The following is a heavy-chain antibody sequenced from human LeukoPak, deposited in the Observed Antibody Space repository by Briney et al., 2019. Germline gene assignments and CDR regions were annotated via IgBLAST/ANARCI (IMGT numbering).Heavy chain of an antibody. V-gene: IGHV4-39*07. CDR2: VYFDGGT. J-gene: IGHJ5*02. Sequence: KASETLSLTCSVSGGSVTSGTYHWGWIRQPPGKGLEWIGSVYFDGGTHYKPSLQSRVTISVDTSKNQFSLRLSSVTATDTALYYCARDHYYDGRGRFDPWGQGTLVTVSS. CDR1: GGSVTSGTYH. CDR3: ARDHYYDGRGRFDP. D-gene: IGHD3-16*01.